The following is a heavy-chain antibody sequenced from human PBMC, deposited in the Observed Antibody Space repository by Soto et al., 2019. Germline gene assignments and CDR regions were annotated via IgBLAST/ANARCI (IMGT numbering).Heavy chain of an antibody. Sequence: QVQLVQSGAEVKKPGASVKVSCKVSGYTLTELSMHWVRQAPGKGLEWMGGFDPEDGETIYAQKFQGRVTMTEDTSTDTAYMELSSLGSEDTAVYYCATGSEGSGYYYWYFDLWGRGTLVTVSS. CDR1: GYTLTELS. V-gene: IGHV1-24*01. CDR2: FDPEDGET. D-gene: IGHD3-22*01. J-gene: IGHJ2*01. CDR3: ATGSEGSGYYYWYFDL.